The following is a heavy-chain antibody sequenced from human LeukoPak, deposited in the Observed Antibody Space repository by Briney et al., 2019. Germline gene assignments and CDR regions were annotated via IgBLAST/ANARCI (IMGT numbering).Heavy chain of an antibody. CDR1: GFTFSSYG. J-gene: IGHJ4*02. D-gene: IGHD3-22*01. Sequence: QPGGTLRLSCAASGFTFSSYGMSWVRQAPGKGLEWVSAISGSGGSTYYADSVKGRFTISRDNSKNTLYLQMNSLRAEDTAVYYCAKAVIVGYYDSSGYYGVDYWGQGTLVTVSS. V-gene: IGHV3-23*01. CDR2: ISGSGGST. CDR3: AKAVIVGYYDSSGYYGVDY.